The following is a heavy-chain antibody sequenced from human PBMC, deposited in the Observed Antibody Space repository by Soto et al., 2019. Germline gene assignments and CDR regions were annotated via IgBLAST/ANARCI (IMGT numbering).Heavy chain of an antibody. J-gene: IGHJ3*02. CDR1: GYSFTSYW. CDR3: SRCRDCGDYEDAFDI. V-gene: IGHV5-51*01. CDR2: FYPGIYDT. Sequence: PGESLKTPCRGSGYSFTSYWIGWVRQMPGKGLEWMGVFYPGIYDTRYSPSFPGQVTSSADKSIRTAYLQWSSLKAADAAMYYCSRCRDCGDYEDAFDIWGQGTMVTVSS. D-gene: IGHD2-21*02.